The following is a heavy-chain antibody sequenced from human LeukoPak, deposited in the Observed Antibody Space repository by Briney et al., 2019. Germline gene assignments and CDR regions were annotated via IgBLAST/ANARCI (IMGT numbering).Heavy chain of an antibody. Sequence: GGSLRRSCAASGFTFSSYGMHWVRQAPGKGLEGVAVIWYDGSNKYYADSVKGRFTISRDNSKNTLYLQMNSLRAEDTAVYYCAKDVSQAAGTDYWGQGTLVTVSS. J-gene: IGHJ4*02. CDR1: GFTFSSYG. V-gene: IGHV3-33*06. D-gene: IGHD6-13*01. CDR3: AKDVSQAAGTDY. CDR2: IWYDGSNK.